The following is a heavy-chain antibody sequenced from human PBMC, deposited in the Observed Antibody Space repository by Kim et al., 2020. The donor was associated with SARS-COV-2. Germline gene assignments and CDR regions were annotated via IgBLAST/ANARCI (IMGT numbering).Heavy chain of an antibody. V-gene: IGHV4-61*02. CDR1: GGSISSGSYY. CDR3: ARERRYCSGGSCFENWFDP. J-gene: IGHJ5*02. CDR2: IYTSGST. D-gene: IGHD2-15*01. Sequence: SETLSLTCTVSGGSISSGSYYWSWIRQPAGKGLEWIGRIYTSGSTNYNPSLKSRVTISVDTSKNQFSLKLSSVTAADTAVYYCARERRYCSGGSCFENWFDPWGQGTLVTVSS.